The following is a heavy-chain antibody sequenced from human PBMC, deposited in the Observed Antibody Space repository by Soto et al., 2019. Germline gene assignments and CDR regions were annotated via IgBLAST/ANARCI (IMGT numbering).Heavy chain of an antibody. J-gene: IGHJ6*03. D-gene: IGHD6-6*01. Sequence: SETLSLTCNVSGGPINSPDYYWSWIRQSPGKGLEWIGYLYFNGGTQYNPSLRTPVSMSLDTSKNQFSLKLSSVTAADTAVYYCARHRRYSSSSRYYYYYMDVWGKGTTVTVSS. CDR1: GGPINSPDYY. CDR2: LYFNGGT. CDR3: ARHRRYSSSSRYYYYYMDV. V-gene: IGHV4-30-4*01.